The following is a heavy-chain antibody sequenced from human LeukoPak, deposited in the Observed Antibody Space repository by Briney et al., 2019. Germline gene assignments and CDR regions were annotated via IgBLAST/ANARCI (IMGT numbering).Heavy chain of an antibody. Sequence: PGGSLRLSCAASGFTFSNYAMSWVRQAPGKGLEWVSFITGSGDSTYYADSVKGRFTISRDNSKNTLYLQMNSLRAEDTAIYYCATHRYCSGGTCLGGDYWGQGTLVTVSS. CDR3: ATHRYCSGGTCLGGDY. V-gene: IGHV3-23*01. CDR2: ITGSGDST. J-gene: IGHJ4*02. CDR1: GFTFSNYA. D-gene: IGHD2-15*01.